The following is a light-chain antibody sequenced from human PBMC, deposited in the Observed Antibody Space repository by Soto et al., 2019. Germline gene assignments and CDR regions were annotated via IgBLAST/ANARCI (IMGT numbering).Light chain of an antibody. J-gene: IGLJ1*01. CDR1: SSEFGGYNY. Sequence: QSVLTQPRSVSGSPGQSVTISCTGSSSEFGGYNYVSWYQQHPGKAHKLMIYDVSKRPSGVPDRFSGSKSGNTASLTISGLQAEDEADYYCCSYAGSYTFYVFGTGTKVTVL. CDR3: CSYAGSYTFYV. V-gene: IGLV2-11*01. CDR2: DVS.